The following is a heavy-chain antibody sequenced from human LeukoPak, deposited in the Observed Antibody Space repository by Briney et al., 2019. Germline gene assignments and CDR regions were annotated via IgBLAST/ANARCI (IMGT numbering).Heavy chain of an antibody. D-gene: IGHD3-22*01. CDR2: ISAYNGNT. V-gene: IGHV1-18*01. Sequence: ASVKVSCKASGYTFTSYGISWVRQAPGQGLEWMGWISAYNGNTNYAQKLQGRVTMTTDTSTSTAYMELRSLRSDDTAVYYCARDDLSITMIVVGSDAFDIWGQGTMDTVSS. J-gene: IGHJ3*02. CDR3: ARDDLSITMIVVGSDAFDI. CDR1: GYTFTSYG.